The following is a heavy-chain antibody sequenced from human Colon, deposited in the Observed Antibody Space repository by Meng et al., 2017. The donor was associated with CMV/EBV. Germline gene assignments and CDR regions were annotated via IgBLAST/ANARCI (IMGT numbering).Heavy chain of an antibody. CDR3: ARLVTTVTTGNWFDP. CDR1: GASIHIGSYY. Sequence: PQAQGAAPAIAKLSETVSLTCTGSGASIHIGSYYWAWVRQAPGKGLEWIGSIHNSGKTYYNSSLKSRVTILVDTSKNQFSLKLTSVTAADTAVYLCARLVTTVTTGNWFDPWGQGTLVTVSS. V-gene: IGHV4-39*07. CDR2: IHNSGKT. D-gene: IGHD4-17*01. J-gene: IGHJ5*02.